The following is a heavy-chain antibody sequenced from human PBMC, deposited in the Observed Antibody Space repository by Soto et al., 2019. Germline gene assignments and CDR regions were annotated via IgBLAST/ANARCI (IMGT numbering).Heavy chain of an antibody. J-gene: IGHJ6*02. CDR1: GGTFSSYA. CDR3: ACTVSNYYYYGMDV. D-gene: IGHD2-8*01. Sequence: QVQLVQSGAEVKKPGSSVKVSCKASGGTFSSYAISWVRQAPGQGLEWMGGIIPIFGTADYAQKFQGSVTXPADESTSKAYMELSSLRSEDADVYYCACTVSNYYYYGMDVWGQGTTVTVSS. CDR2: IIPIFGTA. V-gene: IGHV1-69*12.